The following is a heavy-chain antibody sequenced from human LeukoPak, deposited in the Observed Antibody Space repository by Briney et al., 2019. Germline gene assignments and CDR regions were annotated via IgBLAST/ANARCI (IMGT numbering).Heavy chain of an antibody. J-gene: IGHJ4*02. CDR3: ARAVEQCPDY. CDR1: GGSISSSSYY. CDR2: IYYSGST. D-gene: IGHD6-19*01. Sequence: PSETLSLTCTVSGGSISSSSYYWGWIRQPPGKGLEWIGSIYYSGSTYYNPSLKSRVTISVDTSKNQFSLKLSSVTAADTAVYYCARAVEQCPDYWGQGTLVTVSS. V-gene: IGHV4-39*07.